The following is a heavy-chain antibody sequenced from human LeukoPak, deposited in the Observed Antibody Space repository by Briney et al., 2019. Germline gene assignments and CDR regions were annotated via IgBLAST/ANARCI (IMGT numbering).Heavy chain of an antibody. CDR2: VDPEDGET. D-gene: IGHD1-26*01. J-gene: IGHJ4*02. Sequence: ASVKVSCKVSGYTFTDYYMHWVQQAPGKGLEWMGLVDPEDGETIYAEKFQGRVTITADTPTDTAYMELSSLRSEDTAVYYCATVPDSGSYSEGAYWGQGTLVTVSS. CDR3: ATVPDSGSYSEGAY. V-gene: IGHV1-69-2*01. CDR1: GYTFTDYY.